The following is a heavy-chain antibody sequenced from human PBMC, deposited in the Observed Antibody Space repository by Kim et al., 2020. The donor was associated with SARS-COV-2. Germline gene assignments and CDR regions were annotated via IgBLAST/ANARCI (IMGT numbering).Heavy chain of an antibody. CDR2: INPNSGGT. V-gene: IGHV1-2*06. J-gene: IGHJ6*02. CDR3: ARGYYYDSSGYYYYYGMDV. Sequence: ASVKVSCKASGYTFTGYYMHWVRQAPGQGLEWMGRINPNSGGTNYAQKFQGRVTMTRDTSISTAYMELSRLRSDDTAVYYCARGYYYDSSGYYYYYGMDVWGQGNTVTVSS. D-gene: IGHD3-22*01. CDR1: GYTFTGYY.